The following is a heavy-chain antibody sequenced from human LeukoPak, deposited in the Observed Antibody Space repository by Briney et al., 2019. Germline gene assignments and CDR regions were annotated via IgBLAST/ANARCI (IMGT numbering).Heavy chain of an antibody. Sequence: GGSLTLSCAASGFSVTSNYMSWVRQAPGKGLEWVSVLYSSGYTKYADSVKGRFSISRDTSENTLSLQMNSLRAEDSAVYYCAAKGNGYTGTHVFAHWGRGTLVTVSS. V-gene: IGHV3-66*01. CDR1: GFSVTSNY. D-gene: IGHD5-12*01. J-gene: IGHJ4*02. CDR2: LYSSGYT. CDR3: AAKGNGYTGTHVFAH.